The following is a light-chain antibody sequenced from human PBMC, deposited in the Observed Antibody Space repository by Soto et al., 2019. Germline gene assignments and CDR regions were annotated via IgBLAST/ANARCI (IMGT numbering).Light chain of an antibody. V-gene: IGKV3D-15*01. Sequence: EIVMTQSPATLSVSPGERATLSCRASQSVSSNLAWYQQKSGQAPRLLIYGASTRATGIPVRFSGSGSGTEFTLTISSLQSEDFAVYYCQQYIAWPLTFGGGTKVEIK. CDR2: GAS. J-gene: IGKJ4*01. CDR3: QQYIAWPLT. CDR1: QSVSSN.